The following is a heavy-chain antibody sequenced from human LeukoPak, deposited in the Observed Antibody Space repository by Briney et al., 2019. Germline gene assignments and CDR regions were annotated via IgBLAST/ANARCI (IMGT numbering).Heavy chain of an antibody. D-gene: IGHD3-3*01. V-gene: IGHV4-59*11. Sequence: SETLSLTCTVSGDSSSYHKWTWIRQPPGKGLEWIGYIYYSGSTNYNPSLKSRVTISVETSKNQFSLKLTSVTAADTAVYYCAREWSAFDFWGQGTMVTVSS. CDR2: IYYSGST. CDR3: AREWSAFDF. J-gene: IGHJ3*01. CDR1: GDSSSYHK.